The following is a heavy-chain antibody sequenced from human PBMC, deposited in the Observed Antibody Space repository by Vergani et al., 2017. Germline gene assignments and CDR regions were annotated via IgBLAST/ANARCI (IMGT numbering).Heavy chain of an antibody. CDR1: GFTVSSNY. CDR2: IKSKTDGGTT. J-gene: IGHJ3*02. V-gene: IGHV3-15*01. Sequence: EVQLVESGGGLVQPGGSLRLSCAASGFTVSSNYMSWVRQAPGQGLEWVGRIKSKTDGGTTDYAAPVKGRFTISRDDSKNTLYLQMNSLKTEDTAVYYCTTGDAFYYDSSGFTGGDAFDIWGQGTMVTVSS. D-gene: IGHD3-22*01. CDR3: TTGDAFYYDSSGFTGGDAFDI.